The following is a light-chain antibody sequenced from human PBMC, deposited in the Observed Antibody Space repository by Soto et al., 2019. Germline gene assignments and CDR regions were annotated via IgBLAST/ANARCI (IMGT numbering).Light chain of an antibody. V-gene: IGKV3-20*01. CDR2: GAS. CDR1: QSVSSSY. J-gene: IGKJ4*01. CDR3: QQYGTSPLT. Sequence: EIVLTQSPGTLSLSPGEGATLSCRASQSVSSSYLAWYQQKPGQAPRLLIYGASSRATGIPDRFSGSGSGTDFTFTISRLEPEDFAVYYCQQYGTSPLTFGGGTKVEIK.